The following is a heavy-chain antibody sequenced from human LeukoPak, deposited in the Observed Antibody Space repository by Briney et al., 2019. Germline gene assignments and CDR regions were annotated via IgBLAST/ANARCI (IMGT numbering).Heavy chain of an antibody. J-gene: IGHJ4*02. Sequence: GGTLRLSCAASGFTFSRYEMNWVRQAPGKGLEWVSYISSSGNTKYYADSVKGRFNISRDNAKNSLYLQMNSLRAEDTAVYYCARIGQNYDLDYWGQGTLVTVPT. D-gene: IGHD1-7*01. CDR1: GFTFSRYE. CDR3: ARIGQNYDLDY. V-gene: IGHV3-48*03. CDR2: ISSSGNTK.